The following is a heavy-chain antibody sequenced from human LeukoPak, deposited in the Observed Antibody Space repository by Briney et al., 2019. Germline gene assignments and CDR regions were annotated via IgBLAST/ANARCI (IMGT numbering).Heavy chain of an antibody. V-gene: IGHV3-66*02. CDR1: GFTVSSNY. J-gene: IGHJ4*02. Sequence: PGGSLRLSCAASGFTVSSNYMSWVRQAPGKGLEWVSVIYSGGSTCYADSVKGRFTISRDSSKNTLYLQMNSLRAEDTAVYYCARLEGGDFDYWGRGTLVTVSS. CDR2: IYSGGST. CDR3: ARLEGGDFDY.